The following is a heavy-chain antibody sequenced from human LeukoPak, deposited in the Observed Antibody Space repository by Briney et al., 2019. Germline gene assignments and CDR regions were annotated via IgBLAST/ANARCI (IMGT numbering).Heavy chain of an antibody. CDR1: GGSFSGYY. CDR2: INRSGST. Sequence: SETLSLTCAVYGGSFSGYYWSWIRQPPGKGLEWIGEINRSGSTNYNPSLKSRVTISVDTSKNQFSLQLNSVTPEDTAVYYCAREGFSSGWPFDYWGQGTLVTVSS. J-gene: IGHJ4*02. CDR3: AREGFSSGWPFDY. D-gene: IGHD6-19*01. V-gene: IGHV4-34*01.